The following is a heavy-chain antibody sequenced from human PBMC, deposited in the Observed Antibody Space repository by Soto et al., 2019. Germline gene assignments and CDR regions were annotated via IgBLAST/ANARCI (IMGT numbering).Heavy chain of an antibody. V-gene: IGHV3-64*01. D-gene: IGHD2-15*01. Sequence: PGGSLRLSCAASGFTFSTYAMHWVRQAPGNGLEYVSAISGNGGSTYYANSVNGRFTISRDNSKNTLYLQMGSLRAEDMAVYYFARGGYCSGGSCYLGAFEIWGQGTMVTVSS. CDR3: ARGGYCSGGSCYLGAFEI. J-gene: IGHJ3*02. CDR2: ISGNGGST. CDR1: GFTFSTYA.